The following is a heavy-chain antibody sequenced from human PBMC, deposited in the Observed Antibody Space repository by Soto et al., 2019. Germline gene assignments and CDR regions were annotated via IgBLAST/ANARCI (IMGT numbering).Heavy chain of an antibody. CDR2: IYWDDDK. D-gene: IGHD6-13*01. V-gene: IGHV2-5*02. CDR3: AHAISSWYLDY. J-gene: IGHJ4*02. CDR1: GFSLSTSGVG. Sequence: QITLKESGPTLVKPTQTLTLTCTFSGFSLSTSGVGVGWIRQPPGKALEWLALIYWDDDKRYSPSLKSRLTIPQATSKNQVAPTTTNMDPVDTTTYYWAHAISSWYLDYWGQGTLVTVSS.